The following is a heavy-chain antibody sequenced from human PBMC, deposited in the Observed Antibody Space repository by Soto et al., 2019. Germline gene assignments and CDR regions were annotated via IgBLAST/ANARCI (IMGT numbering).Heavy chain of an antibody. CDR1: GYTFTSYG. J-gene: IGHJ3*02. D-gene: IGHD1-7*01. V-gene: IGHV1-18*01. CDR2: ISAYNGNT. CDR3: ARDLVRGITGTTTAFDI. Sequence: GASVKVSCKASGYTFTSYGTSWVRQAPGQGLEWMGWISAYNGNTNYAQKLQGRVTMTTDTSTSTVYMELSSLRSEDTAVYYCARDLVRGITGTTTAFDIWGQGTMVTVSS.